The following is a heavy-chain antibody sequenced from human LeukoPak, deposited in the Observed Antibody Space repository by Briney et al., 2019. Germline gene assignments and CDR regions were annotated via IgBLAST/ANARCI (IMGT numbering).Heavy chain of an antibody. V-gene: IGHV1-2*02. Sequence: ASVKVSCKASGYTFTGYYMHWVRQAPGQGLEWMGWIYPNSGGTNYAQKLQGRVTMTRDTSISTAYMELSRLTSDDTAVYYCAREPYGSGSFRTDYYMDVWGKGTTVTISS. D-gene: IGHD3-10*01. J-gene: IGHJ6*03. CDR1: GYTFTGYY. CDR3: AREPYGSGSFRTDYYMDV. CDR2: IYPNSGGT.